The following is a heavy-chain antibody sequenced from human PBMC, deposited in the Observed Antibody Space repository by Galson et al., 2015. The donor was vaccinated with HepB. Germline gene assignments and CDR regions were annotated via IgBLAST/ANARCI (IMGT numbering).Heavy chain of an antibody. CDR1: GFTFRSHA. J-gene: IGHJ4*02. CDR3: VRDTGSVLDY. Sequence: SLRLSCAASGFTFRSHAMHWVRQVPGKGLEWVAVIWYDGSTKIYADSVKGRFTISRDNSKNTLDLQMDSLRAEDTALYYCVRDTGSVLDYWGQGALVTVSS. V-gene: IGHV3-33*01. D-gene: IGHD1-1*01. CDR2: IWYDGSTK.